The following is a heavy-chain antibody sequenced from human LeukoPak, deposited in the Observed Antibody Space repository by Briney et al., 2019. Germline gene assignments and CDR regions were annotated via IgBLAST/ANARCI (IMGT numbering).Heavy chain of an antibody. J-gene: IGHJ5*02. CDR1: GYTFTGYY. D-gene: IGHD6-13*01. CDR2: INPNSGGT. Sequence: GASAKVSCKASGYTFTGYYMHWVRQAPGQGLEWMGWINPNSGGTNYAQKFQGRVTMTRDTSISTAYMELSRLRSDDTAVYYCARDSAIAATYPTGWFDPWGQGTLVTVSS. V-gene: IGHV1-2*02. CDR3: ARDSAIAATYPTGWFDP.